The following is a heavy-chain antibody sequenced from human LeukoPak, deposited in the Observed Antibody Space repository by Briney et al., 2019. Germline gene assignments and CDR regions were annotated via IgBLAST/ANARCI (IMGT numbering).Heavy chain of an antibody. CDR1: GFSFSSYA. D-gene: IGHD6-13*01. Sequence: GGSLRLSCAASGFSFSSYAMHWVRQAPGKGLEWVAIISYDGSNKYYADSVKGRFTISRDNSKSTLDLQMNSLRAEDTAVYYCARVDRGAAAGYSQQWGQGTLVTVSS. J-gene: IGHJ1*01. CDR3: ARVDRGAAAGYSQQ. V-gene: IGHV3-30-3*01. CDR2: ISYDGSNK.